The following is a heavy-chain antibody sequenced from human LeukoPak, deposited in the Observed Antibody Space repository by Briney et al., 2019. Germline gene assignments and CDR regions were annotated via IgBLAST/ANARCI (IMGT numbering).Heavy chain of an antibody. Sequence: SETLSLTCTVSGGSISSSTYYCGWLRQPPGKGLEWIGSIFYSGRTYYNPSLKSRVTMSVDTSKNQFSLRLSSVNAADTAVYYCAREQQLVHNWFDPWGQGTLVTVSS. CDR1: GGSISSSTYY. J-gene: IGHJ5*02. CDR2: IFYSGRT. V-gene: IGHV4-39*07. D-gene: IGHD6-13*01. CDR3: AREQQLVHNWFDP.